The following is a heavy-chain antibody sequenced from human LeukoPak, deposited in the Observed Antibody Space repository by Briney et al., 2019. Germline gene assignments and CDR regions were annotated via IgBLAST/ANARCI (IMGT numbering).Heavy chain of an antibody. Sequence: GESLRLSCQGPGYRLTSYRITWVRQMPGKGLEGMGRIDPSESYTNYSPSFQGHVTISADKSITTAYLQWSSLKASDTAMYYCARLEGGVIVDYWGQGTLVTVSS. J-gene: IGHJ4*02. CDR1: GYRLTSYR. CDR2: IDPSESYT. D-gene: IGHD3-16*02. CDR3: ARLEGGVIVDY. V-gene: IGHV5-10-1*01.